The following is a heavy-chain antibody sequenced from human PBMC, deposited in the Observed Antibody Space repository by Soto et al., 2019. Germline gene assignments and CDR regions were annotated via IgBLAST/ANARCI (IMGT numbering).Heavy chain of an antibody. CDR1: GFTFSSYA. V-gene: IGHV3-23*01. Sequence: GGSLRLSCAASGFTFSSYAMSWVRQAPGKGLEWVSAISGSGGSTYYADSVKGRFTISRDNSKNTLYLQMNSLRAEDTAVYYCAKGRGDIVVVVAAPPAGYFDYWGQGTLVTVSS. CDR2: ISGSGGST. J-gene: IGHJ4*02. D-gene: IGHD2-15*01. CDR3: AKGRGDIVVVVAAPPAGYFDY.